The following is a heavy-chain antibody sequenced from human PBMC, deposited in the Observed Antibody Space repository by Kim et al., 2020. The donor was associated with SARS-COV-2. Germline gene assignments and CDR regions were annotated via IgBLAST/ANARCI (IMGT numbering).Heavy chain of an antibody. CDR1: GGSISNGTFY. Sequence: SETLSLTCTVSGGSISNGTFYWGWIRQSPGKGLEWIGSLYYSGSTHYSPSLKNRVTFSVDTSKNQFSLMLSSVTAADTAIYYCARYHASYYLIYYYGIDVWGQGTTVLVSS. V-gene: IGHV4-39*01. D-gene: IGHD3-10*01. CDR2: LYYSGST. CDR3: ARYHASYYLIYYYGIDV. J-gene: IGHJ6*02.